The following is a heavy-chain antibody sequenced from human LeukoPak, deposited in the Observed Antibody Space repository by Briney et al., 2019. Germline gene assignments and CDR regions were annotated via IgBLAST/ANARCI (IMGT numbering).Heavy chain of an antibody. V-gene: IGHV4-38-2*02. CDR3: ARRAAGFDY. Sequence: SETLSLTCTVSGYSISNGYYWGWMRQPPGKGLEWIGYVYYSGSTYYNPSLKSRVTISVDTSKNQFSLKLSSVTAADTAVYYCARRAAGFDYWGQGTLVTVSS. CDR1: GYSISNGYY. CDR2: VYYSGST. J-gene: IGHJ4*02. D-gene: IGHD6-13*01.